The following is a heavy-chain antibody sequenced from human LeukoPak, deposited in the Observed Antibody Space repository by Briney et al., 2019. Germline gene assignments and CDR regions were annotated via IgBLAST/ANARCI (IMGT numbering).Heavy chain of an antibody. CDR1: GGSISSNTYY. V-gene: IGHV4-39*01. CDR2: IDYSGST. CDR3: ARLMAPLTQYYFDY. D-gene: IGHD3-16*01. Sequence: SETLSLTCTVSGGSISSNTYYWGWIRQPPGKGLEWIGNIDYSGSTYYNPSLKSRFTISVVTSKNQFSLKLSSATAADTAVYYCARLMAPLTQYYFDYWGQGTLVTVSS. J-gene: IGHJ4*02.